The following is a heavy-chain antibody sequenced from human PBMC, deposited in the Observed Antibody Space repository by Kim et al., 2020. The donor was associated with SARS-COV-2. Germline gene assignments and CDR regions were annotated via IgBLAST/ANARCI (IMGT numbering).Heavy chain of an antibody. Sequence: GGSLRLSCATSGFTLSIYSMNWVRQSLGKGLEWVSHISGSGTITKHADSVRGRFTISRDNAKNSLFLQMNGLRAEDTAVYYCVRENHWAFDIWGQGTVVTVSS. CDR3: VRENHWAFDI. CDR2: ISGSGTIT. V-gene: IGHV3-48*04. J-gene: IGHJ3*02. CDR1: GFTLSIYS.